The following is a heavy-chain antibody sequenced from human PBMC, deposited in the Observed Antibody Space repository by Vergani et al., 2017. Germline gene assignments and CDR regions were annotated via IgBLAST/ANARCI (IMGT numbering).Heavy chain of an antibody. CDR2: IYRTGRT. D-gene: IGHD3-9*01. Sequence: QLQESGPGLVKPSETLSLTCAVSGFSIDNGYYWDWLRPPPGKGLEWIGSIYRTGRTHFNPSLKSRVTISVDTSNNHFSLRLNSLTAADTAVYYCARRSGIVYDIFSGTQYFFDFWGQGTLVTVSS. CDR3: ARRSGIVYDIFSGTQYFFDF. CDR1: GFSIDNGYY. V-gene: IGHV4-38-2*01. J-gene: IGHJ4*02.